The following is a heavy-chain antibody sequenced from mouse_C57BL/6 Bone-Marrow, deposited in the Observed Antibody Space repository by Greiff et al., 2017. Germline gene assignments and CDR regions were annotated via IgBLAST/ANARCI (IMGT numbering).Heavy chain of an antibody. V-gene: IGHV1-26*01. CDR1: GYTFTDYY. CDR3: ARRRVYYGSFDY. CDR2: INPNNGGT. Sequence: EVQLQQSGPELVKPGASVKISCKASGYTFTDYYMNWVQQSHGKSLEWIGDINPNNGGTSYNQKFKGKATLTVDKSSSTAYMELRSLTSEDSAVYYCARRRVYYGSFDYWGQGTTLTVSS. J-gene: IGHJ2*01. D-gene: IGHD1-1*01.